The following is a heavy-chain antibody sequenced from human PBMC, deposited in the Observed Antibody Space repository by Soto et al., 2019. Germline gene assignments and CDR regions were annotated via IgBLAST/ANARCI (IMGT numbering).Heavy chain of an antibody. CDR1: GFTFSSYS. CDR2: ISSSSSTI. CDR3: ARHMLLWFGELLEVDYYYYGMDV. D-gene: IGHD3-10*01. J-gene: IGHJ6*02. Sequence: SLRLSCAASGFTFSSYSMNWVRQAPGKGLEWVSYISSSSSTIYYADSMKGRFTISRDNAKNSLYLQMNSLRDEDTAVYYCARHMLLWFGELLEVDYYYYGMDVWGQGTTVTVSS. V-gene: IGHV3-48*02.